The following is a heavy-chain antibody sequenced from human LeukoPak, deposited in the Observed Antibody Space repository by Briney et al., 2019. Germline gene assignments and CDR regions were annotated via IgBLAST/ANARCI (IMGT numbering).Heavy chain of an antibody. J-gene: IGHJ4*02. Sequence: PSETLSLTCAVYGGSFSGYYWSWIRQPPGKGLEWIGKINHSGSTNYNPSLKSRVTISVDTSKNQFSLKLSSVTAADTAVYYCARGPYYYGSGSYDYWGQGTLVTVSS. D-gene: IGHD3-10*01. V-gene: IGHV4-34*01. CDR2: INHSGST. CDR3: ARGPYYYGSGSYDY. CDR1: GGSFSGYY.